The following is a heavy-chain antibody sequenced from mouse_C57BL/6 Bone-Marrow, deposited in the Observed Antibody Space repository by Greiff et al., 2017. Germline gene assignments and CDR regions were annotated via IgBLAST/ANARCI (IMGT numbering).Heavy chain of an antibody. Sequence: VQRVESGAELVRPGASVTLSCKASGYTFTDYEMHWVKQTPVHGLEWIGAIDPETGGTAYNQKFKGKAILTADKSSSTAYMELRSLTSEDSAVYYCTRYYYGPNWYFDDWGTGTTVTVSS. CDR3: TRYYYGPNWYFDD. CDR2: IDPETGGT. J-gene: IGHJ1*03. CDR1: GYTFTDYE. V-gene: IGHV1-15*01. D-gene: IGHD1-1*01.